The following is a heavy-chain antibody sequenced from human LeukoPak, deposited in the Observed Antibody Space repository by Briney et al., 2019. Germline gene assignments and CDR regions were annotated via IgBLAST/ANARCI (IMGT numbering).Heavy chain of an antibody. J-gene: IGHJ4*02. CDR3: TTEGGWSFYFDY. V-gene: IGHV3-15*01. CDR1: GLNFNNPW. Sequence: GGSLRLSCAASGLNFNNPWMSWVRQAPGKGLEWVGRIKSKSDGGTPDYAAPVKGRFAISRDDSKNTLYLRMNSLKTEDTAVYYCTTEGGWSFYFDYWGQGTLVTVSS. D-gene: IGHD2-15*01. CDR2: IKSKSDGGTP.